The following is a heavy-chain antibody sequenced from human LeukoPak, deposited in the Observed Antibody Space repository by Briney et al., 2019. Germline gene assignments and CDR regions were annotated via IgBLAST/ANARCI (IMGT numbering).Heavy chain of an antibody. CDR3: ARDRDYYGSGSSGYFDY. Sequence: SETLSLTCTVSGGSISSGDDYWSWIRQRTGKGLEWIGYIYYSGSTYYNPSLKSRATISVDTSKNQFSLKLTSVTAADTALYYCARDRDYYGSGSSGYFDYWGQGTLVTVSS. D-gene: IGHD3-10*01. V-gene: IGHV4-31*03. CDR2: IYYSGST. J-gene: IGHJ4*02. CDR1: GGSISSGDDY.